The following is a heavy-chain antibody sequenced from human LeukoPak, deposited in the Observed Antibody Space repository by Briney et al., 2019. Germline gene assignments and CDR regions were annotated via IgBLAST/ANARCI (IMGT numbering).Heavy chain of an antibody. CDR3: ARDWCVGQYYYGSGSYCY. D-gene: IGHD3-10*01. CDR1: GYTFTGYY. J-gene: IGHJ4*02. V-gene: IGHV1-18*04. CDR2: VSAYNGNT. Sequence: ASVKVSCKASGYTFTGYYMHWVRQAPGQGLEWMGWVSAYNGNTNYAQKVQDRVTMTTDTSTSTAYMELRSLRSDDTAVYYCARDWCVGQYYYGSGSYCYWGQGTLVTVSS.